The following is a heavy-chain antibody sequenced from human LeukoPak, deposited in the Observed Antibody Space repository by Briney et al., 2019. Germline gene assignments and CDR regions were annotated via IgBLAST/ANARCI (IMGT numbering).Heavy chain of an antibody. CDR3: ARGYSPGWPDF. D-gene: IGHD5-12*01. CDR2: IYGGGST. CDR1: GFTVRTSY. J-gene: IGHJ4*02. V-gene: IGHV3-53*03. Sequence: PGGSLTLSCVASGFTVRTSYMNWVRQPPGKGLEWVSVIYGGGSTYYADSVRGRFTISRDNSNNTLYLQMNSLRAEDTAVYFCARGYSPGWPDFWGEGTLVTV.